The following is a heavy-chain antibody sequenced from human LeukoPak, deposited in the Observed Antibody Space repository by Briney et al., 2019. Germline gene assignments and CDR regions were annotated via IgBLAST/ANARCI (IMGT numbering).Heavy chain of an antibody. V-gene: IGHV4-39*01. D-gene: IGHD6-13*01. CDR1: GGSISSSSYY. J-gene: IGHJ4*02. CDR3: ARQVAAAGQYYFDY. CDR2: IYYSGST. Sequence: PSETLSLTCAVSGGSISSSSYYWGWIRQPPGEGLEWIGSIYYSGSTYYNPSLKSRVTISVDTSKNQFSLKLSSVTAADTAVYYCARQVAAAGQYYFDYWGQGTLVTVSS.